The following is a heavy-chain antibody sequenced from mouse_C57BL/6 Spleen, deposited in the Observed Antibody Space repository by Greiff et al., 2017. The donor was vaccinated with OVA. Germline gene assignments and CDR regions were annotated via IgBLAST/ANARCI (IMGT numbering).Heavy chain of an antibody. J-gene: IGHJ3*01. CDR3: ARGVGPAY. Sequence: VQLQQPGAELVMPGASVKLSCKASGYTFTSYWMHWVKQRPGQGLEWIGEIDPSDSYTNYNQKFKGKSTLTVDKSSSTAYMQLSSLTSEDSAVYYCARGVGPAYWGQGTLVTVSA. CDR1: GYTFTSYW. CDR2: IDPSDSYT. V-gene: IGHV1-69*01. D-gene: IGHD4-1*01.